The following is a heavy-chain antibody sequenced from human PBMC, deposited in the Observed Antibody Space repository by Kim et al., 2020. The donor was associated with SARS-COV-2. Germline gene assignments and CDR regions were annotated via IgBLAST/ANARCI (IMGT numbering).Heavy chain of an antibody. J-gene: IGHJ6*01. Sequence: GGSLRLSCAASGFTFSSYAMHWVRQAPGKGLEWVAVISYDGSNKYYADSVKGRFTISRDNSKNTLYLQMNSLRAEDTAVYYCARGNPKLLWFGELGYYG. CDR1: GFTFSSYA. D-gene: IGHD3-10*01. CDR2: ISYDGSNK. CDR3: ARGNPKLLWFGELGYYG. V-gene: IGHV3-30*04.